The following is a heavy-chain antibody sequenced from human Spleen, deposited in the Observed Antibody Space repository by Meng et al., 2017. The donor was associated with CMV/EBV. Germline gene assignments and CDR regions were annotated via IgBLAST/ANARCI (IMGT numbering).Heavy chain of an antibody. CDR1: GFTFSSYA. V-gene: IGHV3-30*04. CDR2: ISYDGSNK. Sequence: GESLKISCAASGFTFSSYAMHWVRQAPGKGLEWVAVISYDGSNKYYADSVEGRFTISRDNSKNTLYLQMNNLRAEDTAVYYCARCRDPVLMVYARNYDMDVWGQGTTVTVSS. J-gene: IGHJ6*02. CDR3: ARCRDPVLMVYARNYDMDV. D-gene: IGHD2-8*01.